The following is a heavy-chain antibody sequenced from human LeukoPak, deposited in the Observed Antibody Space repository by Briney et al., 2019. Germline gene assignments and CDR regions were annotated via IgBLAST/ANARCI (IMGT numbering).Heavy chain of an antibody. V-gene: IGHV3-30*02. J-gene: IGHJ4*02. CDR2: IRYDGSNK. Sequence: AGGSLRLSCAASGFTFSSYAMSWVRQAPGKGLEWVAFIRYDGSNKYYADSVKGRFTISRDNSKNTLYLQMNSLRAEDTAVYYCATEGISSSWYPYWGQGTLVTVSS. D-gene: IGHD6-13*01. CDR3: ATEGISSSWYPY. CDR1: GFTFSSYA.